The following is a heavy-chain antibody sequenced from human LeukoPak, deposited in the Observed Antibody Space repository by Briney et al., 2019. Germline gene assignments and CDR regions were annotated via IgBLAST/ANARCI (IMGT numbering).Heavy chain of an antibody. CDR2: IYHSGST. V-gene: IGHV4-30-2*01. CDR3: ARGGDTSGYYFYFDY. CDR1: GGSISSGGYS. Sequence: SETLSLTCAVSGGSISSGGYSWSWIRQPPGKGLEWIGYIYHSGSTYDNPSLKSRVTISVDRSKNQFSLKLSSVTAADTAVYYCARGGDTSGYYFYFDYWGQGTLVTVSS. J-gene: IGHJ4*02. D-gene: IGHD3-22*01.